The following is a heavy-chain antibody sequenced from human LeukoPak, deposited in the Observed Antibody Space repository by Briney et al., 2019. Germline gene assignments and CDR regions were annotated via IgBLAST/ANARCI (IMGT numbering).Heavy chain of an antibody. V-gene: IGHV3-53*01. CDR3: AIPAPIRVAAAFSFDY. Sequence: GGSLRLSCAASGFTVSSNYMSWVRQAPGKGLEWVSVIYSGGSTYYADSVKGRFTISRDNSKNTLYLQMNSLRAEDTAVYYCAIPAPIRVAAAFSFDYWGQGTLVTVSS. J-gene: IGHJ4*02. CDR2: IYSGGST. CDR1: GFTVSSNY. D-gene: IGHD2-15*01.